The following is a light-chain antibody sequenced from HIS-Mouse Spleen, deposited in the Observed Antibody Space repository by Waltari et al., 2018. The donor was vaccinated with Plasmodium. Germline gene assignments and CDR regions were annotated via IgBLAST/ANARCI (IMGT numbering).Light chain of an antibody. CDR3: QQYNNWSFT. CDR2: GAS. Sequence: EIVTPQSPATLSVSPGERRTHPCRASQCVRSNLAWYQQKPGQAPRLLIYGASTRATGIPARFSGSGSGTEFTLTISSLQSEDFAVYYCQQYNNWSFTFGPGTKVDIK. CDR1: QCVRSN. V-gene: IGKV3-15*01. J-gene: IGKJ3*01.